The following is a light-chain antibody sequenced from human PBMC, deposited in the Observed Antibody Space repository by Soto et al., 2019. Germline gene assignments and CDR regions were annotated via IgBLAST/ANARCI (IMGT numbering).Light chain of an antibody. CDR1: QSVSSD. CDR3: QQYNNWPRT. J-gene: IGKJ1*01. CDR2: GAS. Sequence: EIVMTHSPATLSVSPWERATLSSSASQSVSSDLAWYHQKPGQAPRLLIYGASTRATGIPARFSGSGSGTEFTLTINSLQSEDFAVYYCQQYNNWPRTFGQGTKVDI. V-gene: IGKV3-15*01.